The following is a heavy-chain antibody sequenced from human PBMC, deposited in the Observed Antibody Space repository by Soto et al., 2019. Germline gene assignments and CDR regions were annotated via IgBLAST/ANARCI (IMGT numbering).Heavy chain of an antibody. D-gene: IGHD6-6*01. CDR1: GFTFSSYA. CDR3: AKDTNYSSSYNFDS. Sequence: GGSLRLSCAASGFTFSSYAMSWVRQAPGKGLEWVSAISGSGGSTYYADSVKGRFTISRDNAKNSLYLHINSLRVEETGMYYCAKDTNYSSSYNFDSWGQGTLVTVSS. J-gene: IGHJ4*02. V-gene: IGHV3-23*01. CDR2: ISGSGGST.